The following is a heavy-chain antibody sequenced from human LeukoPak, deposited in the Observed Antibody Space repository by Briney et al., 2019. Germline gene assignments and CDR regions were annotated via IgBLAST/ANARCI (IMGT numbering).Heavy chain of an antibody. D-gene: IGHD5-18*01. CDR2: ISYDGSNK. CDR3: AKDRRGYSYGHHFDY. CDR1: GFTFSSYG. Sequence: GRSLRLSCAASGFTFSSYGMHWVRQAPGKGLEWVAVISYDGSNKYYADSVKGRFTISRDNSKNTLYLQMNSLRAEDTAVYYCAKDRRGYSYGHHFDYWGQGTLVTVSS. V-gene: IGHV3-30*18. J-gene: IGHJ4*02.